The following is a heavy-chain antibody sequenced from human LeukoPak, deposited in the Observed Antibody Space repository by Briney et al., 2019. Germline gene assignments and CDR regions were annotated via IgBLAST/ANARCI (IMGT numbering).Heavy chain of an antibody. Sequence: PSETLSLTCTVSGGSISSGGYYWSWIPQAPGKGLEWIGYIYYSGSTYYNPSLKSRVTISVDTSKNQCSLKLSSVTAADTAVYYCARAYGAYYDSSGYPVFDYWGQGTLVTVSS. J-gene: IGHJ4*02. CDR2: IYYSGST. CDR1: GGSISSGGYY. D-gene: IGHD3-22*01. V-gene: IGHV4-31*03. CDR3: ARAYGAYYDSSGYPVFDY.